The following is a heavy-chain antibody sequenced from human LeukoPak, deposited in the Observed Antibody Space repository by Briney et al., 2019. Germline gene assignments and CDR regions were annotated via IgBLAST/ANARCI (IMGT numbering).Heavy chain of an antibody. CDR1: GYTFASYD. J-gene: IGHJ3*02. V-gene: IGHV1-8*01. D-gene: IGHD4-17*01. Sequence: ASVKVSCKASGYTFASYDINWVRQAAGQGLEWVGWMNPNSGNTGYARKFQGRVTMTRSTSINTASMELSRLRSEDTAVYYCARNDYGGHDAFDIWGQGTMVIVSS. CDR3: ARNDYGGHDAFDI. CDR2: MNPNSGNT.